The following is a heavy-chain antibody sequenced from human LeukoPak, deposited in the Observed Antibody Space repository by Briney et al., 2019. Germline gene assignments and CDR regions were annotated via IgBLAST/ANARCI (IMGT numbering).Heavy chain of an antibody. CDR3: ARDLDANAPTVTTIYGAPY. CDR2: INPNSGGT. V-gene: IGHV1-2*02. CDR1: GYTFTGYY. J-gene: IGHJ4*02. Sequence: GASVKVSCKASGYTFTGYYMHWVRQAPGQGLEWMGWINPNSGGTNYAQKFQGRVTMTRDTSISTAYMELSRLRSDDTAVYYCARDLDANAPTVTTIYGAPYWGQGTLVTVSS. D-gene: IGHD4-17*01.